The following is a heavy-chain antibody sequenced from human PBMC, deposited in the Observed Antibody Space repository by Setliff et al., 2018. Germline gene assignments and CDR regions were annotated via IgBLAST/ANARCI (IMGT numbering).Heavy chain of an antibody. CDR2: ISSDSRTI. CDR3: AKGGSTSCYTEADY. Sequence: GGSLRLSCAASGITFRTYSLNWVRQAPGKGLEWVAFISSDSRTIYYADSVKGRFTISRDNAKNSLYLQMNSLRAEDTAMYHCAKGGSTSCYTEADYWGQGTLVTVSS. CDR1: GITFRTYS. V-gene: IGHV3-48*01. J-gene: IGHJ4*02. D-gene: IGHD2-2*02.